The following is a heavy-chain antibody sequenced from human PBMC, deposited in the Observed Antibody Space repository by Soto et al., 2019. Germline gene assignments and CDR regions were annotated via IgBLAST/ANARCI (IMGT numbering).Heavy chain of an antibody. CDR1: GFTFSDYA. J-gene: IGHJ6*02. V-gene: IGHV3-30-3*01. CDR3: ARPAATVIFYSGMDV. D-gene: IGHD4-17*01. CDR2: ISFDGSNE. Sequence: RLSCEAYGFTFSDYAMQWVRQAPGKGLEWVAIISFDGSNEHYADSVQGRFTISRDNSENTLYLQMNSLRADDTAVYYCARPAATVIFYSGMDVWGQGTTVTVSS.